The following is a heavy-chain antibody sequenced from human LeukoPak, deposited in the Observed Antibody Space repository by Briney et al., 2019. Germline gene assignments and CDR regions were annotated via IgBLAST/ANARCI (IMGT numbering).Heavy chain of an antibody. CDR2: INHSEST. Sequence: SETLSLTCAVYGESFSCYYGSWIRQPPGKGLEWIGEINHSESTNYNPSLKSRVTISVDTSKNQFSLQLSTVTAADTAVYYCATSGGTLGPTNYFAYWGQETLVSVSS. V-gene: IGHV4-34*01. J-gene: IGHJ4*02. CDR3: ATSGGTLGPTNYFAY. D-gene: IGHD3-16*01. CDR1: GESFSCYY.